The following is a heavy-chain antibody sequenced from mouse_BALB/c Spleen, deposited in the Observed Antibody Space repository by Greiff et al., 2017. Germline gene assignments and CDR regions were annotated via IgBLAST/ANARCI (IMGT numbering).Heavy chain of an antibody. CDR1: GYTFTSYV. CDR2: INPYNDGT. V-gene: IGHV1-14*01. CDR3: ARLWPYSSYGLYGMDY. D-gene: IGHD2-5*01. J-gene: IGHJ4*01. Sequence: VQLQQSGPELVKPGASVKMSCKASGYTFTSYVMHWVKQKPGPGLEWIGYINPYNDGTKYNEKFNGKATLTSDKSSSTAYMELSNLTSEDSAVYYCARLWPYSSYGLYGMDYWGQGTSVTGSS.